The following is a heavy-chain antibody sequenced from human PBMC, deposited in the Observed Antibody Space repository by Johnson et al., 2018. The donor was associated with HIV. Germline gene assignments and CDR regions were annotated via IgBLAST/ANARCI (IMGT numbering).Heavy chain of an antibody. CDR3: AKEESGSFLAFDL. Sequence: QVQLVESGGGVVQPGVSLRLSCAASGFPFSDYGMHWVRQAPGKGLEWVAFIRYDGTNKYYADSVKGRFTISRDNSRDTLHLQMNSLRAEDTAVYHCAKEESGSFLAFDLWGQGTMVTVSS. V-gene: IGHV3-30*02. CDR2: IRYDGTNK. CDR1: GFPFSDYG. D-gene: IGHD1-26*01. J-gene: IGHJ3*01.